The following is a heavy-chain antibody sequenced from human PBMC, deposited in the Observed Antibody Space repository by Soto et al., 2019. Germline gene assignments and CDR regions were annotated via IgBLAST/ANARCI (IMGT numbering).Heavy chain of an antibody. J-gene: IGHJ5*02. CDR3: GGGGWHTGTPGDYVDP. CDR2: VSYDRSNK. D-gene: IGHD3-16*01. CDR1: GFTFSRYA. V-gene: IGHV3-30-3*01. Sequence: QVQLVESGGGVVQPGRSLRLSCAASGFTFSRYAMHWVRQAPGKGLEWVAVVSYDRSNKYYADSVKGRFTTSRDNSKNRGVGKMSARGLGNGVVNWGGGGGWHTGTPGDYVDPGGKGPLLTVS.